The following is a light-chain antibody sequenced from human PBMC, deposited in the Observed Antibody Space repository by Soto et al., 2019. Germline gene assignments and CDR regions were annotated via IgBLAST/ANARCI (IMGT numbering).Light chain of an antibody. CDR1: QSLNSW. V-gene: IGKV1-5*03. CDR3: QQYNTYS. J-gene: IGKJ2*01. Sequence: DIQMTQSPSTLSASVGDRVSITCRASQSLNSWLAWYQQKPGKAPKLLIYKTSTLESGVPSRFSGSGSGTESTLTISNLQPDDFATYYCQQYNTYSFGQGTKVDIK. CDR2: KTS.